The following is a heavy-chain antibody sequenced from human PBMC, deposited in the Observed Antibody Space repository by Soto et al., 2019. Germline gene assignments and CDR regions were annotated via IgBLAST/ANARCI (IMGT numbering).Heavy chain of an antibody. CDR2: INHNGNT. D-gene: IGHD1-1*01. J-gene: IGHJ4*02. CDR3: ARGDWIR. Sequence: PSETLSLTCAVYGGSFSGYYWSWIRQPPGKGLEWIGEINHNGNTNYIPSLKSRVTISLDTSKNQFSLKLISVTAADTAVYYCARGDWIRWGQGTLVTVSS. V-gene: IGHV4-34*01. CDR1: GGSFSGYY.